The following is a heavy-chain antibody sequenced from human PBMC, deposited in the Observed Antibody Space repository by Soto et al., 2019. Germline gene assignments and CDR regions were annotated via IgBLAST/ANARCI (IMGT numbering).Heavy chain of an antibody. CDR3: ARVAQIGHGYSVYHTY. CDR2: INPSGGST. CDR1: GYTFTSYY. Sequence: ASVKVSCKASGYTFTSYYIHWVRQAPGQGLEWVGLINPSGGSTTYAPKFQGRVTMTRDTSTSTVYMELNSLRSEDTAVYFCARVAQIGHGYSVYHTYWGQGTLVTVSS. D-gene: IGHD5-12*01. J-gene: IGHJ4*02. V-gene: IGHV1-46*01.